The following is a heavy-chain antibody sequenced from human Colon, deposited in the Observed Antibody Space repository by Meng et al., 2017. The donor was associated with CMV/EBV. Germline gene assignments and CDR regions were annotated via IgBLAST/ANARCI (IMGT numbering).Heavy chain of an antibody. CDR3: AKAPTRKYYFDF. J-gene: IGHJ4*01. CDR1: VFSIIDYA. Sequence: SCAASVFSIIDYAVNWVRQAPGKGLEWVSVISASGYYTFSAESVKGRFTIGRDISKNTVYLQTNSLRAEDTAIYFCAKAPTRKYYFDFWGHGSLVTVSS. CDR2: ISASGYYT. D-gene: IGHD5-24*01. V-gene: IGHV3-23*01.